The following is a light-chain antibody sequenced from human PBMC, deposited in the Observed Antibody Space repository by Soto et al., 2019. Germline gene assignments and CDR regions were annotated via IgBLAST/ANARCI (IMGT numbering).Light chain of an antibody. CDR3: SSYTSSSTLVV. CDR1: SSDVSGYKY. V-gene: IGLV2-14*03. J-gene: IGLJ2*01. Sequence: QSALTQPASVSGSPGQSITISCTGTSSDVSGYKYVSWNQQYPGKAPKLMIYDVSNRPSGVSNRFSGPKSGNTASLTISGLQAEDEADYYCSSYTSSSTLVVFGGGTKLTVL. CDR2: DVS.